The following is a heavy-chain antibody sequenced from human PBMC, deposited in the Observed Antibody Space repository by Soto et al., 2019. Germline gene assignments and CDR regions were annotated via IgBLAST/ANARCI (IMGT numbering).Heavy chain of an antibody. D-gene: IGHD3-9*01. CDR1: GGSISSSHW. J-gene: IGHJ3*01. CDR2: ISHSGTS. CDR3: ARVVLTITRGSFDA. V-gene: IGHV4-4*02. Sequence: QVQLPESGPGLVKPSGTLSLTCAVSGGSISSSHWWTWVRRSPGKGLEYIGEISHSGTSNSNPSLKSRVTLSVDKSKNHFSLTLTSVTAADTAVYYCARVVLTITRGSFDACGPGTLVIVSS.